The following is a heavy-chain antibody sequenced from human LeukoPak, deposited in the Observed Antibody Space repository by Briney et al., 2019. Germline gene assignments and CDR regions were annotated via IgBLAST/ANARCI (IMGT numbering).Heavy chain of an antibody. Sequence: ASVKVSCKASGYTFTSYGISWVRPAPGQGLEWMGWISAYNGNTNYAQKLQGRATMTTDTSTSTAYMELRSLRSDDTAVYYCARDLGSGDYADYYYYGMDVWGQGTTVTVSS. J-gene: IGHJ6*02. CDR2: ISAYNGNT. V-gene: IGHV1-18*01. CDR3: ARDLGSGDYADYYYYGMDV. D-gene: IGHD4-17*01. CDR1: GYTFTSYG.